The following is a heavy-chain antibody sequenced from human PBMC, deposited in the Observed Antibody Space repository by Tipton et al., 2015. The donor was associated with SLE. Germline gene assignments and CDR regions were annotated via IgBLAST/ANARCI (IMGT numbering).Heavy chain of an antibody. D-gene: IGHD1-26*01. Sequence: GSLRLSCAASGFTFSDYYMSWIRQAPGKGLEWVSYISSSSSYTNYADSVKGRFTISRDNAKNSLYLQMNSLRAEDTAVYYCARVGGYSGSYYDYWGQGTLVTVSS. J-gene: IGHJ4*02. CDR2: ISSSSSYT. CDR1: GFTFSDYY. CDR3: ARVGGYSGSYYDY. V-gene: IGHV3-11*06.